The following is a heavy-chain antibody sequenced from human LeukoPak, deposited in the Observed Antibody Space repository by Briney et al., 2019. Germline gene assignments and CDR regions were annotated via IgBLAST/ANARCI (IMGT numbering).Heavy chain of an antibody. J-gene: IGHJ4*02. D-gene: IGHD2-2*02. CDR3: ARMGYCSSTSCYKSPQLDY. Sequence: SETLSLTCSVSGVSISSDLSSWGWVRQPPGKKLEWIGSFFYSANTYYNPSLKSRVTISVDTSKNQFSLKLSSVTAADAAVYYCARMGYCSSTSCYKSPQLDYWGQGTLVTVSS. V-gene: IGHV4-39*07. CDR2: FFYSANT. CDR1: GVSISSDLSS.